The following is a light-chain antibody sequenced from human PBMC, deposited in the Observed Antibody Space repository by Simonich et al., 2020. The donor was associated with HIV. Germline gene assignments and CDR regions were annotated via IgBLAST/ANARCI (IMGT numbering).Light chain of an antibody. J-gene: IGKJ4*01. CDR2: KAS. V-gene: IGKV1-5*03. CDR3: QQYNSYPLT. Sequence: DIQMTQSPSTLSASVGDRVTITCRASQSVIRWLAWYQQKPGKAPKLLIYKASSLESGVPSRFSGSGSGTEFTLTISSLQPDDFATYYCQQYNSYPLTFGGGTKVEIK. CDR1: QSVIRW.